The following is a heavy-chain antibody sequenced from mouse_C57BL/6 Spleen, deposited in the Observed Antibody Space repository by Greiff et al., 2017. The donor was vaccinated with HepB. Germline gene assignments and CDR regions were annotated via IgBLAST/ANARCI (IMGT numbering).Heavy chain of an antibody. J-gene: IGHJ3*01. CDR1: GYTFTSYW. Sequence: QVQLKQPGAELVKPGASVKLSCKASGYTFTSYWMQWVKQRPGQGLEWIGEIDPSDSYTNYNQKFKGKATLTVDTSSSTAYMQLSSLTSEDSAVYYCARRGIFYYDYPAWFAYWGQGTLVTVSA. CDR3: ARRGIFYYDYPAWFAY. V-gene: IGHV1-50*01. D-gene: IGHD2-4*01. CDR2: IDPSDSYT.